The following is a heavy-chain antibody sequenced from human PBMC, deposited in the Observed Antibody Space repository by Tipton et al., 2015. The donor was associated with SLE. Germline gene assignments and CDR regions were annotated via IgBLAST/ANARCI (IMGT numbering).Heavy chain of an antibody. V-gene: IGHV4-4*07. Sequence: TLSLTCTVSGGSTSGPYHWGWIRQAAGKGLEWIGRFVPNGSTRYNPSFQSRVTMSMDTSKKQFSLVLSSVTAADTAVYYCAAHAAGRGGSGYWGQGTLVTVSS. CDR2: FVPNGST. J-gene: IGHJ4*02. CDR1: GGSTSGPYH. CDR3: AAHAAGRGGSGY. D-gene: IGHD2-15*01.